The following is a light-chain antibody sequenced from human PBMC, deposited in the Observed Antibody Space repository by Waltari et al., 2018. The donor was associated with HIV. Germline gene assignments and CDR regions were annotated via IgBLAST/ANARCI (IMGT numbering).Light chain of an antibody. Sequence: QSALTQPRSVSGSPGLSVTISSTGTSSDVGAYDYVSWYQQHPGKAPTLMIHGVSPRPAGVPDRCSGSKSGSTASLTISGLQAEEEADYYCCSYAGNYTWVFGGGTKLSVL. CDR2: GVS. CDR3: CSYAGNYTWV. J-gene: IGLJ3*02. CDR1: SSDVGAYDY. V-gene: IGLV2-11*01.